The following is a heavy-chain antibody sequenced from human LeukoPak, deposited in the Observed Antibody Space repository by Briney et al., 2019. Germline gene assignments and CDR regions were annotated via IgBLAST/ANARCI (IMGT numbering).Heavy chain of an antibody. Sequence: SETLSLTCAVSGGSIGNSNWWSWVRQTPGKGLEWIGEIYHSVSTNYNPSLQSRVTISVDKSKNQFSLKLSSVPAADTAVYYCTRDLGYTRHFAYWGQGTLVTVSS. J-gene: IGHJ4*01. CDR1: GGSIGNSNW. D-gene: IGHD5-12*01. CDR3: TRDLGYTRHFAY. V-gene: IGHV4-4*02. CDR2: IYHSVST.